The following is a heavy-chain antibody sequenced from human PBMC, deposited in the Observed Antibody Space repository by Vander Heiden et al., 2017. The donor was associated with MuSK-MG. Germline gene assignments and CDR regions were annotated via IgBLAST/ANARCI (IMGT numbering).Heavy chain of an antibody. V-gene: IGHV1-8*01. Sequence: QVQLVQSGAEVKKPAASVKVSCRAYGYTLTSYDLNWVREATGQGLEWMGWMNPNSGNTGYAQKFQVRVTMTRTTSISTAYMELSSLRSEDTAVYDCARAHCSGGSCPGVPDYWGQGTLVTVSS. CDR3: ARAHCSGGSCPGVPDY. CDR2: MNPNSGNT. CDR1: GYTLTSYD. J-gene: IGHJ4*02. D-gene: IGHD2-15*01.